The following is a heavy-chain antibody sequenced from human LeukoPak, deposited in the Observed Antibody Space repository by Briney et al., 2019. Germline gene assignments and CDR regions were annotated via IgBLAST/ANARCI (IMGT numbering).Heavy chain of an antibody. J-gene: IGHJ4*02. CDR3: ARDRIQLWSKRFDY. D-gene: IGHD5-18*01. CDR1: GGTFSSYA. Sequence: ASVKVSCKASGGTFSSYAISWVRQAPGQGLEWMGWISAYNGNTNYAQKLQGRVTMTTDTSKSTAYMELRSLRSDDTAVYYCARDRIQLWSKRFDYWGQGTLVTVSS. V-gene: IGHV1-18*01. CDR2: ISAYNGNT.